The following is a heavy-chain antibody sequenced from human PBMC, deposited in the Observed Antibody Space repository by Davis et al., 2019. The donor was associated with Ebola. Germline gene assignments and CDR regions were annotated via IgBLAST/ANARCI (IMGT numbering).Heavy chain of an antibody. CDR1: GFTFSSYA. CDR3: AADFIAVAGTFDY. J-gene: IGHJ4*02. CDR2: ISYDGSNK. V-gene: IGHV3-30-3*01. D-gene: IGHD6-19*01. Sequence: GESLKISCAASGFTFSSYAMHWVRQAPGKGLEWVAVISYDGSNKYYADSVKGRFTISRDNSKNTLYLQMNSLRSEDTAVYYCAADFIAVAGTFDYWGQGTLVTVSS.